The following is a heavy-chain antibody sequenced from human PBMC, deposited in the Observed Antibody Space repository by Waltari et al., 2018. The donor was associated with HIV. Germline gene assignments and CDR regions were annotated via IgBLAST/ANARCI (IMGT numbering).Heavy chain of an antibody. J-gene: IGHJ4*02. CDR1: GFTVSSNY. CDR3: ARGWAAAAEN. Sequence: EVQLVESGGGLVKPGGSLRLSWAASGFTVSSNYMSWVRQAPGKGLEWVSVIYSGGRTYYADSVKGRFTISRDNSKNTLYLQMNSLRAEDTAVYYCARGWAAAAENWGQGTLVTVSS. D-gene: IGHD6-13*01. CDR2: IYSGGRT. V-gene: IGHV3-66*02.